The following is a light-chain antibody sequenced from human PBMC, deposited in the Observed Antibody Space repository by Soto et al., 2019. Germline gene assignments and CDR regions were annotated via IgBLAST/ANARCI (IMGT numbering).Light chain of an antibody. J-gene: IGLJ3*02. Sequence: QSALTQPASVSGSPGQSITISCTGTSSDVGGYNLVSWYQQHPGKAPKLMVYEDNKRPSGVSNRFSGSKSGDTASLTISGLQDEDEADYSCCSYTTTNTWVFGGGTKLTVL. CDR2: EDN. V-gene: IGLV2-23*01. CDR3: CSYTTTNTWV. CDR1: SSDVGGYNL.